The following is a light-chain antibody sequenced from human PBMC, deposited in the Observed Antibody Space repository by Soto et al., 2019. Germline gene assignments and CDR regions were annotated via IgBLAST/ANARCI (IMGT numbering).Light chain of an antibody. CDR2: NTN. CDR3: AAWDDSLNGLV. CDR1: SSNIGSKH. V-gene: IGLV1-44*01. J-gene: IGLJ2*01. Sequence: QSVLTQPPSASGTPGQRVTISCSGSSSNIGSKHVNWYQQLPGAAPKLLIHNTNQRPSGVPDRFSGSKSGTSASLAISGLQSDDEAHYYCAAWDDSLNGLVFGGGTKLTVL.